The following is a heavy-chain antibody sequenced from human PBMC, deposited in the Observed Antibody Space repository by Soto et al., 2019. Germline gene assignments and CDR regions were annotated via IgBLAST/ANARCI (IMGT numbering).Heavy chain of an antibody. CDR3: ARGSYYSGWV. J-gene: IGHJ4*02. CDR1: GDSVSSTSAA. Sequence: LSLTCAISGDSVSSTSAAWSWIRQSPSRGLEWLGRTYYRSKWYSDYAVSVKSRITINPDTSKNQFSLQLNSVTPEDTAVYYCARGSYYSGWVWGQGTLVTVSS. V-gene: IGHV6-1*01. CDR2: TYYRSKWYS. D-gene: IGHD6-19*01.